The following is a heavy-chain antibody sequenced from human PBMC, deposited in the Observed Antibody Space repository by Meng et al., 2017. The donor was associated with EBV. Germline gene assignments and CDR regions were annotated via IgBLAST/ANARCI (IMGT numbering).Heavy chain of an antibody. CDR2: MNPNSGNT. Sequence: GQLVQVGAEVKKPGASVKVSCKASGYTFTSYDINWVRQATGQGLEWMGWMNPNSGNTGYAQKFQGRVTMTRNTSISTAYMELSSLRSEDTAVYYCARGPYYYDSSGYYYGEFDPWGQGTLVTVSS. D-gene: IGHD3-22*01. J-gene: IGHJ5*02. CDR1: GYTFTSYD. V-gene: IGHV1-8*01. CDR3: ARGPYYYDSSGYYYGEFDP.